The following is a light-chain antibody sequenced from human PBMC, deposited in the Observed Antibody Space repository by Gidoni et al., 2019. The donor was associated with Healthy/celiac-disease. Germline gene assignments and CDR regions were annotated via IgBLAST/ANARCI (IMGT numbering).Light chain of an antibody. V-gene: IGKV3-15*01. J-gene: IGKJ4*01. CDR2: GAS. CDR1: QSVSSN. Sequence: EIVMPQSPATLSVSPGERATLSCRASQSVSSNLAWYQQKPGQAPRLLIYGASTRATGIPARFSGSGSGTEFTLTISSLQSEDFAVYYCQQYNNWPRITFGGGTKVEIK. CDR3: QQYNNWPRIT.